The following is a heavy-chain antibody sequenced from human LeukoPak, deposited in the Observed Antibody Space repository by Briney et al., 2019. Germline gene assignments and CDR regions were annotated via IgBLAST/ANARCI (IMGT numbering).Heavy chain of an antibody. CDR2: ISYDGSNK. CDR1: GFTFSSYA. D-gene: IGHD3-3*01. J-gene: IGHJ4*02. V-gene: IGHV3-30-3*01. Sequence: GGSLRLSCAASGFTFSSYAMHWVRQAPGKGLEWVAVISYDGSNKYYADSVKGRFTISRDNSKNTLYLQMNSLRAEDTAVYYCARATYYDFWSGPDYWGQGTLVTVSS. CDR3: ARATYYDFWSGPDY.